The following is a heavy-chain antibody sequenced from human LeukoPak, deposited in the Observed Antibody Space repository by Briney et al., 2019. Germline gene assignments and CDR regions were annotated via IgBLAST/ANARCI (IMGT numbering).Heavy chain of an antibody. CDR3: ARRRRGYCGGDCYSYYFDY. V-gene: IGHV4-59*08. D-gene: IGHD2-21*01. CDR2: IYYSGST. CDR1: GGSISSYY. J-gene: IGHJ4*02. Sequence: SETLSLTCTVSGGSISSYYWSWIRQPPGKGLEWIGYIYYSGSTNYNPSLKGRVTISVDTSKNQFSLKLSSVTAADTAVYYCARRRRGYCGGDCYSYYFDYWGQGTLVTVSS.